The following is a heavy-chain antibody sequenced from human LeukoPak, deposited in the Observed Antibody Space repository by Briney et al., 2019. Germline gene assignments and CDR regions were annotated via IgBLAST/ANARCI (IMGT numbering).Heavy chain of an antibody. D-gene: IGHD6-13*01. CDR1: GGTFSSYA. Sequence: SVKVSCKASGGTFSSYAISWVRQAPGQGLEWMGGIIPIFGTANYAQKFQGRVTITADKSTSTAYMELSSLRSEDTAVYYCARTPEYSSSRDHYFDYWGQGTLVTVSS. J-gene: IGHJ4*02. CDR3: ARTPEYSSSRDHYFDY. CDR2: IIPIFGTA. V-gene: IGHV1-69*06.